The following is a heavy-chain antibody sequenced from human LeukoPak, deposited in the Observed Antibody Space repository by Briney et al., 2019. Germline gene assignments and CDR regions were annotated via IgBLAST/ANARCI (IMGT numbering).Heavy chain of an antibody. Sequence: ASVKVSCKASGYTFTGYYMHWVRQAPGQGLEWMGWINPHSGGTNYVQKFQGRVTMTRDTSISTAYMELSRLRSDDTAVYYCARDTTVTSYYWYFDLWGRGTLVTVSS. V-gene: IGHV1-2*02. CDR1: GYTFTGYY. J-gene: IGHJ2*01. CDR3: ARDTTVTSYYWYFDL. D-gene: IGHD4-17*01. CDR2: INPHSGGT.